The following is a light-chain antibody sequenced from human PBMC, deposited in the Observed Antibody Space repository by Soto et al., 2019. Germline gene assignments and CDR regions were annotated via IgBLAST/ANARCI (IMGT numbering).Light chain of an antibody. CDR2: DVN. V-gene: IGLV2-11*01. CDR1: SSDVGGYNS. J-gene: IGLJ1*01. CDR3: CSYVGRYIYV. Sequence: QSALTQPRSVSGSPGQSVTISCTGTSSDVGGYNSVSWYQQYPGKAPKLMIYDVNKRPSGVPDRFSGSKSGNTASLTISGLQAEDEADYYCCSYVGRYIYVFGTGTKVTVL.